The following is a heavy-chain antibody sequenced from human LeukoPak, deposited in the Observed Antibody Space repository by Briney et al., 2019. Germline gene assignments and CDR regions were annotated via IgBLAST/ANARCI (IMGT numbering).Heavy chain of an antibody. J-gene: IGHJ3*02. V-gene: IGHV3-9*01. CDR3: ATFASGSNLDALDI. CDR1: GFTFGDYA. CDR2: ISWNSDGI. D-gene: IGHD3-10*01. Sequence: QPGRSLRLSCAASGFTFGDYAMHWVRQAPGKGLEWVSGISWNSDGIGYADSVKGRFTISRDNAKNSLYLQMNSLRAEDTAVYFCATFASGSNLDALDIWGHGTTVTVSS.